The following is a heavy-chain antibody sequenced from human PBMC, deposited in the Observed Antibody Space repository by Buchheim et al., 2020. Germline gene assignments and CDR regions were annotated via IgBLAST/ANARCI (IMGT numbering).Heavy chain of an antibody. CDR2: ISYDGSNK. J-gene: IGHJ4*02. CDR1: GFTFSSYG. V-gene: IGHV3-30*18. D-gene: IGHD3-22*01. CDR3: AKDSYPRGDDSSGHPLGY. Sequence: QVQLVESGGGVVQPGRSLRLSCAASGFTFSSYGMHWVRQAPGKGLEWVAVISYDGSNKYYADSVKGRFTISRDNSKNTLYLQMNSLRAEDTAVYYCAKDSYPRGDDSSGHPLGYWGQGTL.